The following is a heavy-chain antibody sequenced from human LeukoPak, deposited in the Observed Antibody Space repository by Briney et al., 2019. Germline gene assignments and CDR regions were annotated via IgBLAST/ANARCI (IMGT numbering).Heavy chain of an antibody. CDR2: IIPIYDIP. J-gene: IGHJ1*01. D-gene: IGHD3-22*01. V-gene: IGHV1-69*04. Sequence: SVKVSCKTSGGTFSSYAISWVRQAPGQAIEWMGRIIPIYDIPNHAQMLQGRVTVTADKSTSTAYMELSSLRSEDTAVYYCARVETYYYDSSGYSLEYFQHWGQGTLVTVSS. CDR3: ARVETYYYDSSGYSLEYFQH. CDR1: GGTFSSYA.